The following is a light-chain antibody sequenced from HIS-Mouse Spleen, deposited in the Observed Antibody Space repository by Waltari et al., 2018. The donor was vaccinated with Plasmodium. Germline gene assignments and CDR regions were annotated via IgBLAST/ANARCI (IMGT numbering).Light chain of an antibody. J-gene: IGLJ3*02. CDR2: RDS. CDR3: QVWDSSTV. V-gene: IGLV3-9*01. Sequence: SYELTQPLSVSVALGQTARITCGGNNIGSKNVHWYQQKPGQAPVLVIYRDSNRPSGNPERFSGSNSGNTATLTISRAQAGDEADYYCQVWDSSTVFGGGTKLTVL. CDR1: NIGSKN.